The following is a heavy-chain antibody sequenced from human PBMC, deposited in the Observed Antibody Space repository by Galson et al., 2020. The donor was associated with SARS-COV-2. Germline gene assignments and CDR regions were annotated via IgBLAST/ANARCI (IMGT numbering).Heavy chain of an antibody. V-gene: IGHV4-39*07. J-gene: IGHJ5*02. Sequence: SETLSLTCTVPGGSISSSSYYWGWIRQPPGKGLEWIGSIYYSGSTYYNPSLKSRVTISVDTSKNQFSLKLSSVTAADTAVYYCARTVTYYDFWSGYYVENWFDPWGQGTLVTVSS. CDR2: IYYSGST. D-gene: IGHD3-3*01. CDR3: ARTVTYYDFWSGYYVENWFDP. CDR1: GGSISSSSYY.